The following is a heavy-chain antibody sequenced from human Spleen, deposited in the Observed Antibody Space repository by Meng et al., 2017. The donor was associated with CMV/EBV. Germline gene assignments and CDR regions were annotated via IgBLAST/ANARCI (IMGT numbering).Heavy chain of an antibody. J-gene: IGHJ6*02. CDR3: ARDRYGMDV. CDR1: GFTFRSYD. Sequence: EALKISCAASGFTFRSYDMHWVRQGTGKGLEWVSGIGIAGDTHYTGPVKGRFTIYRENDKNSLYLQMNSLRAGDTAVYYCARDRYGMDVWGQGTTVTVSS. CDR2: IGIAGDT. V-gene: IGHV3-13*01.